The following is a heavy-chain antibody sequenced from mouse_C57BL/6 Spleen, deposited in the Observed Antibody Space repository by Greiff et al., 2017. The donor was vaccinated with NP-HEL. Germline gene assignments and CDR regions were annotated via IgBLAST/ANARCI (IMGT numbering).Heavy chain of an antibody. V-gene: IGHV5-6*01. Sequence: EVHLVESGGDLVKPGGSLKLSCAASGFTFSSYGMSWVRQTPDKRLEWVATISSGGSYTYYPDSVKGRFTISRDNAKNTRYLQMSNLEAEDTAMYYCARHDATVGENYWFAYWGQGTLVTVSA. CDR1: GFTFSSYG. J-gene: IGHJ3*01. CDR3: ARHDATVGENYWFAY. CDR2: ISSGGSYT. D-gene: IGHD1-1*01.